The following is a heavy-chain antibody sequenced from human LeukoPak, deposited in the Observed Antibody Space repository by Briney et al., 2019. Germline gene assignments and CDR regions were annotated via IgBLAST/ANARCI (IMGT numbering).Heavy chain of an antibody. J-gene: IGHJ3*02. Sequence: ASVKVSCKASGYTFTNYYIHRVRQAPGQGLEWMGLINPGGDNTNYAQNFQGRVTMTRDTSASTVYMELSSLRSEDTAIYYCARIRDGYNDAYDIWGQGTVVTVPS. CDR1: GYTFTNYY. CDR2: INPGGDNT. V-gene: IGHV1-46*01. CDR3: ARIRDGYNDAYDI. D-gene: IGHD5-24*01.